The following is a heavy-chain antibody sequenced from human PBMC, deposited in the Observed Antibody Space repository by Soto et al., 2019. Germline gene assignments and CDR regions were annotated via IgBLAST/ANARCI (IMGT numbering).Heavy chain of an antibody. CDR1: AFTFSDYY. D-gene: IGHD2-2*01. V-gene: IGHV3-11*01. Sequence: QAQLVESGGGLVKAGGSQRLSCTASAFTFSDYYMNWIRQAPGKGPEWVSYISSSGATIYYTDSVKGRFAICRDNAKNILYLQMNNLIAEDTAVYYCARENKKVRYCSTTSCPFDYWGQGSLVTVSS. CDR3: ARENKKVRYCSTTSCPFDY. J-gene: IGHJ4*02. CDR2: ISSSGATI.